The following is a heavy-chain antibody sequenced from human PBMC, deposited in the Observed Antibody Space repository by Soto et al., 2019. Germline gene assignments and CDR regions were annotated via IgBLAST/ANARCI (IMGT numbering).Heavy chain of an antibody. V-gene: IGHV3-23*01. CDR2: ISGSGSNT. CDR1: GFTFSSCA. Sequence: GGSLRLSCAASGFTFSSCAMSWVRQAPGKGLEWVSFISGSGSNTYYADSVKGRFTISRDNSKNTLHLRINSLRAEDTAVYYCAKVDGGMDVWGQGATVTVSS. J-gene: IGHJ6*02. CDR3: AKVDGGMDV.